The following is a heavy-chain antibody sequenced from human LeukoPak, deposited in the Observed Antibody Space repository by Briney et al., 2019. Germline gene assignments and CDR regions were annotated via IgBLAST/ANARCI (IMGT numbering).Heavy chain of an antibody. V-gene: IGHV3-7*01. Sequence: GGSLRLSCAASGFIFSSYCLMWVRQAPGKGLEWLATINADENEKFYVDSVKGRFTISRDNAKNSLFLQMSSLRVDDTAVYYCAKDYVGGWPKRGIDVWGKRTTVTVSS. CDR3: AKDYVGGWPKRGIDV. D-gene: IGHD3-10*02. CDR2: INADENEK. J-gene: IGHJ6*03. CDR1: GFIFSSYC.